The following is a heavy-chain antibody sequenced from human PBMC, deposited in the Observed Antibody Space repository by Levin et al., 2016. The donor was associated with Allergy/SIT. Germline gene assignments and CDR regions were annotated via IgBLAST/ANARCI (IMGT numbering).Heavy chain of an antibody. CDR2: INSGGNA. V-gene: IGHV3-23*01. J-gene: IGHJ3*01. Sequence: GESLKISCAASGFIFSNSAMSWVRQAPRKGLEWVSAINSGGNAYYPDSVQGRFTISRDNSKNTVYLQINRLTVDDTAVYYCAKPSFFYTSGWDDSYDVWGHGTMIIVSS. D-gene: IGHD6-19*01. CDR3: AKPSFFYTSGWDDSYDV. CDR1: GFIFSNSA.